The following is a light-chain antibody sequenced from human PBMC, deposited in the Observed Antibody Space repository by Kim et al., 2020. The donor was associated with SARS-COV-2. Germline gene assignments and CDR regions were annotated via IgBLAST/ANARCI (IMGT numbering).Light chain of an antibody. Sequence: QSVLTQPPSVSGAPGQRVTISCTGSSPNIGAGYDVHWYQQLPGTAPKLLIYGNSNRPSGVPDRFSGSESGTSASLAITGLQAEDEADYYCQSYDSSLSGSVVFGGGTQLTVL. J-gene: IGLJ2*01. V-gene: IGLV1-40*01. CDR1: SPNIGAGYD. CDR3: QSYDSSLSGSVV. CDR2: GNS.